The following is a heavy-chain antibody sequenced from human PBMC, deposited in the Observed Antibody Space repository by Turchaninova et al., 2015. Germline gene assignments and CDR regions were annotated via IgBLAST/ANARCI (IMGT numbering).Heavy chain of an antibody. J-gene: IGHJ3*02. Sequence: QLQLQESGSGLVKPSQTLSLTCAVAGGPISRGGYPWSWIRQPPGKGLEWLGYMYQSGSTYYNPSLKSRVTISGDRSKNQFSLEVSSVTAADTAIYYCARKTTDDDSFDIWGQGTLVTVSS. V-gene: IGHV4-30-2*01. CDR3: ARKTTDDDSFDI. CDR1: GGPISRGGYP. D-gene: IGHD4-17*01. CDR2: MYQSGST.